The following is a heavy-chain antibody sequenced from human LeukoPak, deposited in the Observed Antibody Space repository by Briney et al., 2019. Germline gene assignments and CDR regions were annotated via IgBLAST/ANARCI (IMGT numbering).Heavy chain of an antibody. CDR1: GFTFSSYW. Sequence: GGSLRLSCAASGFTFSSYWMSWVRQAPGKGLEWVANFKQDVSEKYYVDSVKGRFTISRDNAKNSLYLQMNSLRAEDTAVYYCAREGDGYNPWYFDYWGQGTLVTVSS. V-gene: IGHV3-7*01. D-gene: IGHD5-24*01. CDR2: FKQDVSEK. J-gene: IGHJ4*02. CDR3: AREGDGYNPWYFDY.